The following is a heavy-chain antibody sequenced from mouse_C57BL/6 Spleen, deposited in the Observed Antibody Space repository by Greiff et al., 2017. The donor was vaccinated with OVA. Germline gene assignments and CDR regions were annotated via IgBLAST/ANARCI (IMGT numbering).Heavy chain of an antibody. Sequence: EVMLVESGGDLVKPGGSLKLSCAASGFTFSSYGMSWVRQTPDKRLEWVATISSGGSYTYYPDSVKGRFTISRDNAKNTLYLQMSSLKSEDTAMYYCARDYYGLAYWVQGTLVTVSA. CDR2: ISSGGSYT. D-gene: IGHD1-1*01. J-gene: IGHJ3*01. CDR1: GFTFSSYG. V-gene: IGHV5-6*01. CDR3: ARDYYGLAY.